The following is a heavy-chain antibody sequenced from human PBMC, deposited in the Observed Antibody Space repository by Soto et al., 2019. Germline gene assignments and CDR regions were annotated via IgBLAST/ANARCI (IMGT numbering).Heavy chain of an antibody. D-gene: IGHD6-13*01. J-gene: IGHJ4*02. Sequence: PSETLSLTCTVSGGSISSSSYYWGWIRQPPGKGLEWIGIIYFSGSTYYNPSLKSRVTISGDTSKNQFFLKLSSVTAADTAVYYCARARAAADGTVDYWGQGTLVTXSS. CDR3: ARARAAADGTVDY. CDR1: GGSISSSSYY. CDR2: IYFSGST. V-gene: IGHV4-39*01.